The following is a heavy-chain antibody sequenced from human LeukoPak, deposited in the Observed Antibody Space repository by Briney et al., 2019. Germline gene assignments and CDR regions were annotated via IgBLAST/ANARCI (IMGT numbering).Heavy chain of an antibody. J-gene: IGHJ4*02. CDR2: ISWNGASI. CDR1: GFTFDDYA. CDR3: AKARNDLLPMTVFDY. Sequence: PGRSLRLSCAASGFTFDDYAMHWVRQAPGKGLEWVSGISWNGASIAYAGSVKGRFTISRDNAKNSLYLQMNSLRAEDTALYYCAKARNDLLPMTVFDYWGQGTLVTVSS. V-gene: IGHV3-9*01.